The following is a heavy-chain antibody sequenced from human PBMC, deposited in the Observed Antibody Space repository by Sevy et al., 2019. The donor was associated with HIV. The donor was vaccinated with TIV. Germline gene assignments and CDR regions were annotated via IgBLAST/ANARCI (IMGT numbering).Heavy chain of an antibody. J-gene: IGHJ4*02. V-gene: IGHV4-59*01. CDR2: IYYSGST. D-gene: IGHD3-3*01. Sequence: SETLSLTCTVSGGSISSYYWSWIRQPPGKGLEWIGYIYYSGSTNYNPSLKSRVTKSVDTSKNQFSRKLSSVTAADTAVYYCARAGVFWSGYYDFDYWGQGTLVTVSS. CDR3: ARAGVFWSGYYDFDY. CDR1: GGSISSYY.